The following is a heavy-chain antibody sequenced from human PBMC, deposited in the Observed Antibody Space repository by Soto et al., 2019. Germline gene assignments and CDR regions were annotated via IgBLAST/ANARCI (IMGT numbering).Heavy chain of an antibody. CDR2: ITGSSDYT. V-gene: IGHV3-11*05. J-gene: IGHJ6*02. CDR3: AREYYYGMDV. CDR1: GFTFSDYY. Sequence: QVQLVESGGGLVRPGGSLRLSCAASGFTFSDYYMTWIRQAPGKGLEWVSYITGSSDYTNYADSVKGRFTISRDNVKNSLYLQMNSLRAEDTAVYYCAREYYYGMDVWGQGTTDTVSS.